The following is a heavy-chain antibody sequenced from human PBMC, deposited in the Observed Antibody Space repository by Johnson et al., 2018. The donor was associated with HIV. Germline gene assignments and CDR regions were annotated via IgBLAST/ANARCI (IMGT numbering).Heavy chain of an antibody. J-gene: IGHJ3*02. CDR1: GFTVSSNY. Sequence: VQLVESGVGLVQPGGSLRLSCAASGFTVSSNYMSWVRQAPGKGLEWVSVIYSGGSTYYADSVKGRFTISRDNSKNTLYLQMNSLRAEETAVYYCASTISGSYYHLGVFDIWGQGTMVTVSS. CDR3: ASTISGSYYHLGVFDI. D-gene: IGHD1-26*01. V-gene: IGHV3-66*02. CDR2: IYSGGST.